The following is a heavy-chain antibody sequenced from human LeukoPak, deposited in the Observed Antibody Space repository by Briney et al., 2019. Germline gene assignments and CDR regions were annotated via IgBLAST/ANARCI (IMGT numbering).Heavy chain of an antibody. V-gene: IGHV3-21*01. D-gene: IGHD3-22*01. CDR2: ISGSSNYI. J-gene: IGHJ4*02. CDR3: SAYYTMTDY. CDR1: GFTFSSYS. Sequence: PGGSLRLSCAASGFTFSSYSMNWARQAPGKGLEWVSSISGSSNYIYYADSVKGRFTISRDNAKNSLYLQMNSLRAEDTAVYYCSAYYTMTDYWGQGTLVTVSS.